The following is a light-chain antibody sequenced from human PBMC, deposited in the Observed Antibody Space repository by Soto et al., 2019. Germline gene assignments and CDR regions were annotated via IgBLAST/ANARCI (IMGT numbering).Light chain of an antibody. Sequence: EIVLTQSPGTLSLSPGERATLSCRASQSVSSSYLAWYQQKPGQAPRLLIYGASSRATGIPDRFSGSGSGTHFTLTISRLEPEDXAXXYXXQYGCSLFTFGPGTKVDIK. CDR2: GAS. J-gene: IGKJ3*01. V-gene: IGKV3-20*01. CDR3: XQYGCSLFT. CDR1: QSVSSSY.